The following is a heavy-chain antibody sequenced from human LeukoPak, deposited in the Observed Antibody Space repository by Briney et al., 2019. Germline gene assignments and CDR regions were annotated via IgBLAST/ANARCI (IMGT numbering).Heavy chain of an antibody. D-gene: IGHD6-13*01. V-gene: IGHV1-24*01. J-gene: IGHJ4*02. CDR1: GYTLTELS. CDR3: ATVTISAGYSSSWYIDY. CDR2: FDPEDGET. Sequence: ASVKVSCKVSGYTLTELSMQWVRQAPGKGLEWMGGFDPEDGETIYAQKFQGRVTITEDTSTDTAYMELSSLRSEDTAVYYCATVTISAGYSSSWYIDYWAQGTLVTVSS.